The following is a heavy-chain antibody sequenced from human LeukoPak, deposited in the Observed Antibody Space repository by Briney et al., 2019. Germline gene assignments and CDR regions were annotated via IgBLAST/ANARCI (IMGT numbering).Heavy chain of an antibody. CDR2: ISSRSSYI. CDR3: ARAPRTLRCFDWSPPNWFDP. V-gene: IGHV3-21*01. D-gene: IGHD3-9*01. Sequence: PGVSLRLSCAASGFTFSSCSMNWVRQAPGKGLEWVSSISSRSSYIYYADSVKGRFTISRDNAKNSLYLQMNSLRAEDTAVYYCARAPRTLRCFDWSPPNWFDPWGQGTLVTVSS. CDR1: GFTFSSCS. J-gene: IGHJ5*02.